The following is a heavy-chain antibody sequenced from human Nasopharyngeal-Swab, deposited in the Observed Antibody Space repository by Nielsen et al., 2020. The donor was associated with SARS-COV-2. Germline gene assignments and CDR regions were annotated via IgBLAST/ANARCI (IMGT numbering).Heavy chain of an antibody. Sequence: GESLKISCAASGFTFSSYWMSWVRQAPGKGLEWVANIKQDGSEKYYVDSVKGRFTISRDNAKNSLYLQMNSLRAEDTAVYYCARAIIGYSDAFDIWGQGTTVTVSS. V-gene: IGHV3-7*01. D-gene: IGHD3-22*01. CDR1: GFTFSSYW. CDR3: ARAIIGYSDAFDI. CDR2: IKQDGSEK. J-gene: IGHJ3*02.